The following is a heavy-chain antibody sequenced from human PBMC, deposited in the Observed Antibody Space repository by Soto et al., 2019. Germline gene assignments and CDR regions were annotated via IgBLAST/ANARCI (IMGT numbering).Heavy chain of an antibody. CDR2: ISAYNGNT. Sequence: QVQLVQSGAEVKKPGASVKVSCKASGYTFTSYGISWVRQAPGQGLEWMGWISAYNGNTNYAQKLQGRVTMTTDTSTSTAYRELRSLRADDTAVYYCARDHGHSFWSGYAGWFDPWGQGTLVTVSS. CDR1: GYTFTSYG. V-gene: IGHV1-18*01. CDR3: ARDHGHSFWSGYAGWFDP. D-gene: IGHD3-3*01. J-gene: IGHJ5*02.